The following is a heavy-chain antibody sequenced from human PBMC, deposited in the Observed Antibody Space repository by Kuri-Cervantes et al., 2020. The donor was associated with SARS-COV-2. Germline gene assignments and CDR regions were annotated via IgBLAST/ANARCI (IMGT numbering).Heavy chain of an antibody. CDR3: VRDGDHWNFDY. Sequence: ETLSLTCAVSGYSISSGYYWGWIRQPPGKGLVWVSRINPDGSYTNNAESVKGRFTLSRDNAKNMLFLQMNSLRAEATAVYYCVRDGDHWNFDYWGQGTLVTVSS. J-gene: IGHJ4*02. V-gene: IGHV3-74*01. CDR2: INPDGSYT. D-gene: IGHD1-1*01. CDR1: GYSISSGYY.